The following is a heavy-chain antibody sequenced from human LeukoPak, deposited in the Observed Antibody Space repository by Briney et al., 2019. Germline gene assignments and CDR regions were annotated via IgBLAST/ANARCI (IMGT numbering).Heavy chain of an antibody. CDR2: IYYSGST. J-gene: IGHJ3*02. CDR1: GGSFSGYY. Sequence: ETLSLTCAVYGGSFSGYYWSWIRQPPGKGLEWIGYIYYSGSTNYNPSLKSRVTISVDTSKNQFSLKLSSVTAADTAVYYCARGYSSPPAFDIWGQGTMVTVSS. V-gene: IGHV4-59*08. CDR3: ARGYSSPPAFDI. D-gene: IGHD6-13*01.